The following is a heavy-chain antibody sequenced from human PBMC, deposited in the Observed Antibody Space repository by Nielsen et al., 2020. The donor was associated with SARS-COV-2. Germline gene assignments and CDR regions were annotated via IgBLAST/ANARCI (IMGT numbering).Heavy chain of an antibody. J-gene: IGHJ6*03. CDR2: ISSSSSTI. CDR3: AREGSVTFDYYYYMDV. V-gene: IGHV3-48*01. Sequence: GGSLRLSCAASGLTFSSYSMNWVRQAPGKGLEWVSYISSSSSTIYYADSVKGRFTISRDNAKNSLYLQMNSLRAEDTAVYYCAREGSVTFDYYYYMDVWGKGTTVTVSS. D-gene: IGHD2-21*02. CDR1: GLTFSSYS.